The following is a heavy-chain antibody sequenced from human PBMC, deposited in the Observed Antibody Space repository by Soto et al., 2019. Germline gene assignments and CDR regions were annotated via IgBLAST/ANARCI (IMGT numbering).Heavy chain of an antibody. Sequence: GGSLRLSCAASGFTFSSYSMNWVRQAPGKGLEWVSSIGSSSSYIYYADSVKGRFTISRDNAKNSLYLQMNSLRAEDTAVYYCASKGISEWLSPVHHYYYGMDVWGQGTTVTVSS. D-gene: IGHD3-3*01. CDR2: IGSSSSYI. V-gene: IGHV3-21*01. CDR3: ASKGISEWLSPVHHYYYGMDV. J-gene: IGHJ6*02. CDR1: GFTFSSYS.